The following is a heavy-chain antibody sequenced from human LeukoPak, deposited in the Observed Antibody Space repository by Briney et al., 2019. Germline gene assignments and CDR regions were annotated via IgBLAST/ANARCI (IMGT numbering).Heavy chain of an antibody. Sequence: SETLSLTCAVYGGSFSGYYWSWIRQPPGKGLEWIGEINHSGSTNYNPSLKSRVTISVDTSKNQFSLKLSSVTAADTAVYYCARDRKVFYYGMDVWGQGTTVTVSS. D-gene: IGHD3-3*01. CDR2: INHSGST. V-gene: IGHV4-34*01. J-gene: IGHJ6*02. CDR1: GGSFSGYY. CDR3: ARDRKVFYYGMDV.